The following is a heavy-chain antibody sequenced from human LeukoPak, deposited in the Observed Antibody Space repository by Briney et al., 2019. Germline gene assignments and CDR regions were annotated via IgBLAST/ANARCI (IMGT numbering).Heavy chain of an antibody. J-gene: IGHJ6*02. V-gene: IGHV3-48*04. CDR1: GFTFSSYS. D-gene: IGHD3-9*01. CDR2: ISSSSSTI. CDR3: ARGLITILSMDV. Sequence: GGSLRLSCAAPGFTFSSYSMNWVRQAPGKGLEWVSYISSSSSTIYYADSVKGRFTISRDNAKNSLYLQMNSLRAEDTAVYYCARGLITILSMDVWGQGTTVTVSS.